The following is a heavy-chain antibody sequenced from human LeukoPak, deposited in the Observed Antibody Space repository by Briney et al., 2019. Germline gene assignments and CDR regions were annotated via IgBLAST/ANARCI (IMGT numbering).Heavy chain of an antibody. J-gene: IGHJ3*02. Sequence: PSQTLSLTCTVSGGSISSGSYYWSWIRQPAGKGLEWIGRIYTSGSTNYNPSLKSRVTISVGTSKNQFSLKLSSVTAADTAVYYCARLGYCSGGSCYSAFDIWGQGTMVTVSS. CDR1: GGSISSGSYY. CDR2: IYTSGST. V-gene: IGHV4-61*02. D-gene: IGHD2-15*01. CDR3: ARLGYCSGGSCYSAFDI.